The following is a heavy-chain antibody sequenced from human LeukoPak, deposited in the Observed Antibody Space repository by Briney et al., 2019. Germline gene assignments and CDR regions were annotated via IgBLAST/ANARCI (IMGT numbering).Heavy chain of an antibody. CDR3: ARDVGATTFDP. D-gene: IGHD1-26*01. V-gene: IGHV3-21*01. J-gene: IGHJ5*02. CDR2: ISSSSSYI. CDR1: GFTFSSYS. Sequence: GGSLRLSCAASGFTFSSYSMNWVRQAPGKGLEWVSSISSSSSYIYYADSVKGRFTISRDNAKNSLYLQMNSLRAEDTAAYYCARDVGATTFDPWGQGTLVTVSS.